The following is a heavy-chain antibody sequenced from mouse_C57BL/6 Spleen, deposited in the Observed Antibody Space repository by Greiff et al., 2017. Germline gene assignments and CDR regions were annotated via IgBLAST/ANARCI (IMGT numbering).Heavy chain of an antibody. V-gene: IGHV1-64*01. Sequence: VQLQQPGAELVKPGASVKLSCKASGYTFTSYWMHWVKQRPGQGLEWIGMIHPNSGSTNYNEKFKSKATLTVDKSSSTAYMQLSSLTSEDSAVYSCARWGPRYYGSSYWFAYWGQGTLVTVSA. J-gene: IGHJ3*01. CDR2: IHPNSGST. CDR1: GYTFTSYW. D-gene: IGHD1-1*01. CDR3: ARWGPRYYGSSYWFAY.